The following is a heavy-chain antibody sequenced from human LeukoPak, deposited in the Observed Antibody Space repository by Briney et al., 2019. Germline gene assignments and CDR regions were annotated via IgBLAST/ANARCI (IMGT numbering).Heavy chain of an antibody. CDR3: ARAEGSGSSFDY. J-gene: IGHJ4*02. V-gene: IGHV3-21*01. Sequence: PGGSLRLSCVASGFPFRSFSMNWVRQALGKGLEWVSSISSSSTYIYYADSVKGRFTISRDNAKNSLYLQMNSLRVEDTAVYYCARAEGSGSSFDYWGQGTLVTVSS. CDR1: GFPFRSFS. D-gene: IGHD3-10*01. CDR2: ISSSSTYI.